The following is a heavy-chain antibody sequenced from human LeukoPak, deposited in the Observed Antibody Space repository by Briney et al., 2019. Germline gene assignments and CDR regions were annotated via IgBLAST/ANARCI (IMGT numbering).Heavy chain of an antibody. CDR3: ATDLMGYYAIFDY. CDR2: INPNSGGT. D-gene: IGHD1-26*01. V-gene: IGHV1-2*02. J-gene: IGHJ4*02. CDR1: GYTFTGYY. Sequence: ASVKVSCKASGYTFTGYYMHWVRQAPGQGLEWMGWINPNSGGTNYAQKFQGRVTMTRDTSISTAYMELSSLRSEDTAVYYCATDLMGYYAIFDYWGQGTLVTVSS.